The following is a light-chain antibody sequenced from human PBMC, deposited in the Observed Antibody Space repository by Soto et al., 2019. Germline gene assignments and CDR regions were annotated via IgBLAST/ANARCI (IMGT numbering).Light chain of an antibody. Sequence: QSALTQPASVSGSPGQSITISCTGTSSDVGGYNYVSWYQQHPGKAPKLMIYEVSNRPSGVSNRFSGSKSGNTASLTISGLRAEDEADYYCSSYTSSSTLHVFGGGTKLTVL. J-gene: IGLJ2*01. CDR2: EVS. V-gene: IGLV2-14*01. CDR1: SSDVGGYNY. CDR3: SSYTSSSTLHV.